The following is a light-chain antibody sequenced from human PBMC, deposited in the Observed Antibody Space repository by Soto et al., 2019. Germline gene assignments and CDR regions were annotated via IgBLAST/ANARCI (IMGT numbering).Light chain of an antibody. CDR2: GNN. V-gene: IGLV1-40*01. Sequence: QSVLTQPPSMSGAPGQRVTISCTGSRSNIGAGYDVHWYQQLPGTAPKLLIFGNNNRPSGVPDRFSGSKSGTSASLAITGLQAEDEADYYCQSYDNRLSGYVFGTGTQLTVL. J-gene: IGLJ7*01. CDR3: QSYDNRLSGYV. CDR1: RSNIGAGYD.